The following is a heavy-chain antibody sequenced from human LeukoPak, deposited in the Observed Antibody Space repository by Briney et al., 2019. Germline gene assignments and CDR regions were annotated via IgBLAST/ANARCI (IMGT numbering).Heavy chain of an antibody. J-gene: IGHJ4*02. CDR2: IKQDGSEK. CDR1: GFTFTHSW. Sequence: PGGSLRLSCAASGFTFTHSWMSWVRQAPGKGLEWVANIKQDGSEKYYVHSVEGRFTISRDNTKNSLSLQMNSLRGEGTAVYYCVRALGSSSADSWGQGTLVTVSS. D-gene: IGHD6-6*01. V-gene: IGHV3-7*01. CDR3: VRALGSSSADS.